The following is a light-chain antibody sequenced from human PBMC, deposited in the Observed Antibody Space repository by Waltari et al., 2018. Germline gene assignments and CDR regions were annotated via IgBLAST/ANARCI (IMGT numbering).Light chain of an antibody. J-gene: IGLJ2*01. CDR2: EVS. V-gene: IGLV2-14*01. CDR1: SSDVGGYNY. CDR3: SSYTSSSTLVV. Sequence: QSALTQPASASGSPGQSITISCTGTSSDVGGYNYVSWYQQHPGKAPKLMIYEVSNRPSGVSNRFSGSKSGNTASLTISGLQAEDEADYYCSSYTSSSTLVVFGGGTKLTVL.